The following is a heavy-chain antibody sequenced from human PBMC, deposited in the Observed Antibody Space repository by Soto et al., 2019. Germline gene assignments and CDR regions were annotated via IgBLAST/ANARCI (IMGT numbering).Heavy chain of an antibody. CDR2: THHSGST. D-gene: IGHD4-17*01. Sequence: PSETLSLTCTVSGVSISSGGYYLSWVRQSPGKGLEWIGDTHHSGSTNYNPSLKSRVTISVDKSKNHFSLKLTSVTAADTAVYYCARSEATVLDYWGQGTLVT. CDR1: GVSISSGGYY. V-gene: IGHV4-61*05. CDR3: ARSEATVLDY. J-gene: IGHJ4*02.